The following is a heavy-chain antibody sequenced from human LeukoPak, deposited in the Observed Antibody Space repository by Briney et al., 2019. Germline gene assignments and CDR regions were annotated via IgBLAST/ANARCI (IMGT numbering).Heavy chain of an antibody. CDR3: TRGTAVYGGNSPYYFDY. J-gene: IGHJ4*02. D-gene: IGHD4-23*01. V-gene: IGHV4-59*01. Sequence: SETLSLTCTVSGGSISSYYWSCILQPPGKGLEWVGYIYYSGSTNYNPSLKSRVSISVDTSKNQFSLKLTSVTTADTAVYYCTRGTAVYGGNSPYYFDYWGQGTLVTVSS. CDR1: GGSISSYY. CDR2: IYYSGST.